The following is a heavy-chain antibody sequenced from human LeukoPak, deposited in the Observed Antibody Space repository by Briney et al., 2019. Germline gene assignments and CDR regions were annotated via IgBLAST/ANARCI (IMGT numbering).Heavy chain of an antibody. CDR1: GFTFSSYE. D-gene: IGHD3-22*01. J-gene: IGHJ4*02. V-gene: IGHV3-48*03. CDR3: ARDPQAKDYYDSSGTIGY. CDR2: ISSSGSTI. Sequence: GGSLRLSCAASGFTFSSYEMNWVRQAPGKGLEWVSYISSSGSTIYYADSVKGRFTISRDNAKNSLYLQMNSLRAEDTAVYYCARDPQAKDYYDSSGTIGYWGQGTLVTVSS.